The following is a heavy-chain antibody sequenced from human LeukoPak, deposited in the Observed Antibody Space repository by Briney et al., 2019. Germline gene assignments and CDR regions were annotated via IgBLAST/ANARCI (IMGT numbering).Heavy chain of an antibody. CDR2: ISGSGGST. D-gene: IGHD1-1*01. J-gene: IGHJ4*02. CDR3: ARLEGNWNPFDY. CDR1: GFTFSSYA. V-gene: IGHV3-23*01. Sequence: GGSLSLSCAASGFTFSSYAMSWVRQAPGKGLEWVSSISGSGGSTYYADSVKGRFTISRDNSKNTLYLQMNSLRAEDTAVYYCARLEGNWNPFDYWGQGTLVTVSS.